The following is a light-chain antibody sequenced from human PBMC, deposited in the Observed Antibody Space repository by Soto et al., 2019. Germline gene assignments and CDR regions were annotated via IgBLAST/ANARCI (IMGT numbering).Light chain of an antibody. CDR1: QSLSSSY. V-gene: IGKV3-20*01. Sequence: EIVLTQSPGTLSLSPGKRATLSCRASQSLSSSYLAWYQQKPGQAPRLLIYGASSRATGIPDRFSGSGSGADFTLTISRLEPEDFAEYYCQQYGTSWKFGQGTKVEIK. CDR3: QQYGTSWK. J-gene: IGKJ1*01. CDR2: GAS.